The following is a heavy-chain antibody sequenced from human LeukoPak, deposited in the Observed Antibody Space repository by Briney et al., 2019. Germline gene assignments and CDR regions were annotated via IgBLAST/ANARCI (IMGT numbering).Heavy chain of an antibody. D-gene: IGHD5-24*01. CDR3: ARIRDGYNDAYDI. CDR2: INPGGDNT. J-gene: IGHJ3*02. CDR1: GYTFTNYY. V-gene: IGHV1-46*01. Sequence: ASVKVSCKASGYTFTNYYIHWVRQAPGQGLEWMGLINPGGDNTDYAQNFQGRVTMTRDTSTSTVYVGLSSLRSEDTAVYYCARIRDGYNDAYDIWGQGTMVTVSS.